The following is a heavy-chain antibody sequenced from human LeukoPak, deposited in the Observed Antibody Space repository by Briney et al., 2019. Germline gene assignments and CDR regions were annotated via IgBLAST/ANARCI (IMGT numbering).Heavy chain of an antibody. CDR1: GYTFSGHY. Sequence: ASVKVSCKASGYTFSGHYMHWVRQAPGQGLEWMGWIKPSSGATNYAQKFRGRVTMARDTSNRTSYMELSRLRSDDTALYYCASCYYDSSGYYYFDYWGQGTLVTVSS. CDR2: IKPSSGAT. V-gene: IGHV1-2*02. J-gene: IGHJ4*02. CDR3: ASCYYDSSGYYYFDY. D-gene: IGHD3-22*01.